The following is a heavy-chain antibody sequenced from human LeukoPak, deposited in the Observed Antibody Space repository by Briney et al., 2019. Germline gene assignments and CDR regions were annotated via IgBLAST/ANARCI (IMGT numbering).Heavy chain of an antibody. V-gene: IGHV3-23*01. D-gene: IGHD3-22*01. CDR1: GFTFSGHW. Sequence: GGSLRLSCAASGFTFSGHWMYWLRQAPGKGLAWVSAISGSGGSTYYADSVKGRFTISRDNSKNTLYLQMNSLRAEDTAVYYCAKEEDYDSSGCIDYWGQGTLVTVSS. CDR3: AKEEDYDSSGCIDY. J-gene: IGHJ4*02. CDR2: ISGSGGST.